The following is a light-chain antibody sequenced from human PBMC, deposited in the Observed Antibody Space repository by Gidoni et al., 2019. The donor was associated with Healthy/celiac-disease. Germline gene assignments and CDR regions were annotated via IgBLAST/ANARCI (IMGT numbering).Light chain of an antibody. CDR2: AAS. CDR3: QQSYSTLT. CDR1: QTISSY. V-gene: IGKV1-39*01. Sequence: DIQMTQSPSPLPSSVGDRVTTTCRASQTISSYLSWYQQKPGKAPKLLIDAASSLQGGVPPRFSGGGSRTDFTLTISRLQPEDFATYYCQQSYSTLTFGGXTKVEIK. J-gene: IGKJ4*01.